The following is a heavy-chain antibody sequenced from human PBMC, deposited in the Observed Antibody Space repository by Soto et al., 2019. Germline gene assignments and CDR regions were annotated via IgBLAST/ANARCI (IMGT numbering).Heavy chain of an antibody. CDR3: TRDLMDVVPPADDLFDP. CDR2: IYTGDTP. V-gene: IGHV3-53*01. J-gene: IGHJ5*02. D-gene: IGHD2-2*01. Sequence: EVQLVESGGGLVQPGGSLRLSCAASPFTIGSSYVSWVRQAPGKGLEWVSVIYTGDTPYYADSVKGRFTISRDNSKNTLYLQMNSLKVEDTAVYFCTRDLMDVVPPADDLFDPWGPGILVTVSS. CDR1: PFTIGSSY.